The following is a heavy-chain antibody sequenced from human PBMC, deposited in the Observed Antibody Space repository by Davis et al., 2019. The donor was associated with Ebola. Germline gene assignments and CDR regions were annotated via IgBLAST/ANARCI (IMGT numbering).Heavy chain of an antibody. CDR1: GFTFSSYA. Sequence: PGGSLRLSCAASGFTFSSYAMSWVRQAPGKGLEWVSAISGSGGSTYYADSVKGRFTISRDNSKNTLYLQMNSLRAEDTAVYYCARVGYGDQRHGMDVWGQGTTVTVSS. V-gene: IGHV3-23*01. D-gene: IGHD4-17*01. J-gene: IGHJ6*02. CDR2: ISGSGGST. CDR3: ARVGYGDQRHGMDV.